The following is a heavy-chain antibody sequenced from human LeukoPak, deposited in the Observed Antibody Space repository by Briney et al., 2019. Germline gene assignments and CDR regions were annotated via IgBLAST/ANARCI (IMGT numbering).Heavy chain of an antibody. CDR1: GFTFSIYW. V-gene: IGHV3-74*01. CDR3: AKDEGRISLATPKDAFDN. J-gene: IGHJ3*02. D-gene: IGHD6-6*01. CDR2: INSDGSST. Sequence: GGSLRVSCAASGFTFSIYWMHGVRQAPGKGLVWVSHINSDGSSTTYADSVKGRFTISRDNAKNTLYLQMNNLRAEDTAIYYCAKDEGRISLATPKDAFDNWGQGTMVTVSS.